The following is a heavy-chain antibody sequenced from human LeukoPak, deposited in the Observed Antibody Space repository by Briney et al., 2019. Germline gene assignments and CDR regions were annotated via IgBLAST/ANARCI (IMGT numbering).Heavy chain of an antibody. CDR2: ISYSGST. J-gene: IGHJ4*02. V-gene: IGHV4-59*01. Sequence: SETLSLTCTFSGGSISSYYWSWIRQPPGKGLEWIGYISYSGSTNYNPSLQSRVPISVGTSKEQFSLKLSSVPDADTAVYYCARASGLLRFLEWLPAYFDYWGQGTLVTVSS. CDR3: ARASGLLRFLEWLPAYFDY. CDR1: GGSISSYY. D-gene: IGHD3-3*01.